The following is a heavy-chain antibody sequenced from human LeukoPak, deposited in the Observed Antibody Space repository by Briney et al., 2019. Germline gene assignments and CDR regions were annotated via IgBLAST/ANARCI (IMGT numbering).Heavy chain of an antibody. CDR3: ARAAHTTYVLGRYYYYAMDV. D-gene: IGHD3-10*01. J-gene: IGHJ6*02. CDR2: ISYAGSNN. V-gene: IGHV3-30-3*01. Sequence: SGGSLRLSCAASGFTFSSYTMDWVRQAPGKGLEWVARISYAGSNNYYADFVKGRFTISSDNPKNTLYLQMDSLRAEDTAVYYCARAAHTTYVLGRYYYYAMDVWGQGTTVTVSS. CDR1: GFTFSSYT.